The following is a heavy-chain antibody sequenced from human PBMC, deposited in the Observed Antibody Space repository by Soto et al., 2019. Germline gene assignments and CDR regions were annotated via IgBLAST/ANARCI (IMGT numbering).Heavy chain of an antibody. J-gene: IGHJ6*02. V-gene: IGHV3-30-3*01. CDR2: ISYDGSNK. D-gene: IGHD3-22*01. CDR1: GFTFSSYA. CDR3: ARXRYYYDSSGYYPSGMDV. Sequence: AGGSLRFSCAASGFTFSSYAMHWVRQAPGKGLEWVAVISYDGSNKYYADSVKGRFTISRDNSKNTLYLQMNSLRAEDTAVYYCARXRYYYDSSGYYPSGMDVWGQGTTVTVSS.